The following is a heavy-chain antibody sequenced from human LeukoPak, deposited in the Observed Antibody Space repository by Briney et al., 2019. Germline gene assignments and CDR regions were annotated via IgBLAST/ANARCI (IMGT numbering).Heavy chain of an antibody. CDR3: AKLVQLYFTNTHDY. D-gene: IGHD1-1*01. V-gene: IGHV4-39*01. J-gene: IGHJ4*02. CDR2: IYYSGST. Sequence: TSSETLSLTCTVSGGSINSSYYYWGWIRQPPGKGLEWIGSIYYSGSTYYNPPLMSRVSISVDTSKNQFSLKLNSVTAADTAVYFCAKLVQLYFTNTHDYWGQGTLVTVSS. CDR1: GGSINSSYYY.